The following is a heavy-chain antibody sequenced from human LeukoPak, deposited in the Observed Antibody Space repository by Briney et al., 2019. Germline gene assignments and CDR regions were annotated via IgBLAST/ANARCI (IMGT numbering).Heavy chain of an antibody. CDR2: IDWDDDK. J-gene: IGHJ3*02. V-gene: IGHV2-70*11. Sequence: SGPALVKPTQTLTLTCTFSRFSLSTSGMCVSWIRQPPGKALEWLARIDWDDDKYYSTSLKTRLTISKDTSKNQVVLTMTNMDPVDTATYYCAQSHYDINDAFDIWGQGTMVTVSS. CDR3: AQSHYDINDAFDI. D-gene: IGHD3-9*01. CDR1: RFSLSTSGMC.